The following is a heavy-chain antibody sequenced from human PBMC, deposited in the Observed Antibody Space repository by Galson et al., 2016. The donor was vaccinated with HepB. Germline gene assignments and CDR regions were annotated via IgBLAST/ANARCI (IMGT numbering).Heavy chain of an antibody. CDR3: VPQIPEHIWGSLKAYFDY. D-gene: IGHD3-16*01. CDR1: GFSLSTGGVG. CDR2: IYWHDDK. J-gene: IGHJ4*02. V-gene: IGHV2-5*01. Sequence: PALVKPTQTLTLTCTFSGFSLSTGGVGVGWIRQPPGKALEWLAHIYWHDDKRYSPSLKSRLPITKDTSKNQVLLTMTNIDPVDTATYYCVPQIPEHIWGSLKAYFDYWGLGTLVTVS.